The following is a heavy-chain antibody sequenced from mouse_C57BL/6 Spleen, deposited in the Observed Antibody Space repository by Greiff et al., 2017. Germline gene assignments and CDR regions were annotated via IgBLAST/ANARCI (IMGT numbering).Heavy chain of an antibody. V-gene: IGHV1-50*01. Sequence: QVQLQQPGAELVKPGASVKLSCKASGYTFTSYWMQWVKQRPGQGLEWIGEIDTSDSYTNYNQKFKGKATLTVDTSSSTAYMQLSSLTSEDSAVYYCERSTGYDYEGGDYWGQGTSVTVSS. J-gene: IGHJ4*01. CDR3: ERSTGYDYEGGDY. CDR1: GYTFTSYW. CDR2: IDTSDSYT. D-gene: IGHD2-4*01.